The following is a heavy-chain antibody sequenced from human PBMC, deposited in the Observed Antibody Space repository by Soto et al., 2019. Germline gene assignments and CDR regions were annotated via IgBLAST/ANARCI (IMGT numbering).Heavy chain of an antibody. J-gene: IGHJ5*02. CDR1: GGSISSSSYY. CDR3: ARGSWYGNWFDP. Sequence: SETLSLTCTVSGGSISSSSYYWGWIRQPPGKGLEWIGSIYYSGSTYYNPSLKSRVTISVDTSKNQFSLKLSSVTAADTAVYYCARGSWYGNWFDPWGQGTLVTVSS. CDR2: IYYSGST. D-gene: IGHD6-13*01. V-gene: IGHV4-39*01.